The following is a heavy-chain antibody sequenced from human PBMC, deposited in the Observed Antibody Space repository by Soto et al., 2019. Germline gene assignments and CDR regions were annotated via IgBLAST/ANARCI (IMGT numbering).Heavy chain of an antibody. CDR3: ARTSSPPPAFDY. Sequence: TLSLTCAVSGGSISSGGYSWSWIRQPPGKGLEWIGYMYHSGSTYYNPSLKGRVTISVDTSKNQFSLKLSSVTAADTAVYYCARTSSPPPAFDYWGQGTLVTVSS. CDR1: GGSISSGGYS. CDR2: MYHSGST. V-gene: IGHV4-30-2*05. J-gene: IGHJ4*02.